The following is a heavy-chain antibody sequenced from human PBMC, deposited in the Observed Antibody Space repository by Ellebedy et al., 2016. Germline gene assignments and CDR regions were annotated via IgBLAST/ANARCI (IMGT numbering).Heavy chain of an antibody. V-gene: IGHV1-46*01. CDR2: IHPSGGRT. J-gene: IGHJ4*02. D-gene: IGHD3-22*01. Sequence: ASVKVSXXASGYTFTNFYMHWVRQAPGQGLEWMGMIHPSGGRTRYAQKFQDRVTVTRDTSTSIVYMELNSLRSEDTAVYFCARDDSTGYRPGLWGQGTLVTVSS. CDR3: ARDDSTGYRPGL. CDR1: GYTFTNFY.